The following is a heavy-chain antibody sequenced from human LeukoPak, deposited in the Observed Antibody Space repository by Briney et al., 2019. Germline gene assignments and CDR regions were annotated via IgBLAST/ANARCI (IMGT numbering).Heavy chain of an antibody. CDR3: ARSIAAARTTQAAFDI. CDR2: INPNSGGT. CDR1: GYTFIDYY. D-gene: IGHD6-13*01. Sequence: ASVTVSFKASGYTFIDYYMHWVRQAPGQGLEWMGWINPNSGGTNYAQKFQGRVTLTRDTSISTAYMELSRLRSDDTAVYYCARSIAAARTTQAAFDIWGQGTMVTVSS. V-gene: IGHV1-2*02. J-gene: IGHJ3*02.